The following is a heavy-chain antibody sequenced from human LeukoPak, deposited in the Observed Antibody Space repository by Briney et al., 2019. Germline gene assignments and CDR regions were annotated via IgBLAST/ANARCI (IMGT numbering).Heavy chain of an antibody. D-gene: IGHD3-16*01. CDR2: IDNRGST. V-gene: IGHV4-34*01. J-gene: IGHJ4*02. CDR1: GGSFSFYF. CDR3: ARDSDSGFQ. Sequence: SETLSLTCTVSGGSFSFYFWHWIRQPPGEGLDWIGEIDNRGSTQYRPSLRSRGIISIDTSGNHFSLKLTSVTAADTAVYFCARDSDSGFQWGQGMLVTVSS.